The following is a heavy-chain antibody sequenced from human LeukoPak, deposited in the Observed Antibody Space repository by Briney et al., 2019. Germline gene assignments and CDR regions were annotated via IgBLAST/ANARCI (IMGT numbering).Heavy chain of an antibody. CDR1: GFTFSDYW. Sequence: PGGSLRLSCAVSGFTFSDYWTSWVRQPPGKGLEWVANINHDGNEKYYVDSVMGRFTISRDNAKNSLYLQMNSLSVEDTAVYFCARSPATGTTDFWGQGTLVTVSS. D-gene: IGHD1-7*01. V-gene: IGHV3-7*01. J-gene: IGHJ4*02. CDR3: ARSPATGTTDF. CDR2: INHDGNEK.